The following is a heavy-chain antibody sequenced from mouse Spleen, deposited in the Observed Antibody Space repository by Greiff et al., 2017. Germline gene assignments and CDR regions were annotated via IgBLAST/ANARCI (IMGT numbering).Heavy chain of an antibody. V-gene: IGHV1-7*01. CDR2: INPSTGYT. Sequence: QVQLQQSGAELAKPGASVKMSCKASGYTFTSYWMHWVKQRPGQGLEWIGYINPSTGYTEYNQKFKDKATLTADKSSSTAYMQLSSLTSEDSAVYYCARCMGGKQVYFDYWGQGTTLTVSS. CDR1: GYTFTSYW. CDR3: ARCMGGKQVYFDY. D-gene: IGHD1-1*02. J-gene: IGHJ2*01.